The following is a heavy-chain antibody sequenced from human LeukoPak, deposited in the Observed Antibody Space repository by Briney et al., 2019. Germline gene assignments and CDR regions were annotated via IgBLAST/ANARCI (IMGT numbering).Heavy chain of an antibody. Sequence: PGGSLRLSCAASGFTFSDYYMSWFRQAPGEGLEWVSYISTSGDIIHYTDSVKGRFTISRDDARNSLYLQMNSLRAEDSAVYYCATSSGSSAWGQGTLVTVSS. CDR1: GFTFSDYY. J-gene: IGHJ5*02. D-gene: IGHD3-10*01. CDR2: ISTSGDII. CDR3: ATSSGSSA. V-gene: IGHV3-11*01.